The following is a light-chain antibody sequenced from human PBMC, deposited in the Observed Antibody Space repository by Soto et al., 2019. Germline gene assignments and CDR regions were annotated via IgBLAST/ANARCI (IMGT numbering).Light chain of an antibody. Sequence: EIVLTQSPVTLSLSPGEIATLSCSASQSVSSSYLAWYQQKPGQAPRLLIYGASSRATGIPDRFSGSGSGTDFTLTISRLEPEDFAVYYCQQYGSSPLTFGGGTKVDIK. CDR2: GAS. V-gene: IGKV3-20*01. CDR3: QQYGSSPLT. J-gene: IGKJ4*01. CDR1: QSVSSSY.